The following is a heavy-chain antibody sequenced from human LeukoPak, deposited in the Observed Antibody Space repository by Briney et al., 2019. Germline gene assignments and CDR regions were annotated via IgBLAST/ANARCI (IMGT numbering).Heavy chain of an antibody. D-gene: IGHD2-15*01. CDR1: GFTFSNAW. V-gene: IGHV3-15*01. CDR3: TTGRLYCSGGTCFY. J-gene: IGHJ4*02. Sequence: PGGSLRLSCAASGFTFSNAWMSWVRQAPGKGLEWVGRIKSKTDGGTTDYAAPVKGRFTISRDDSKNTLYLQMNSLKTEDTAVYYCTTGRLYCSGGTCFYWGQGTLVTVFS. CDR2: IKSKTDGGTT.